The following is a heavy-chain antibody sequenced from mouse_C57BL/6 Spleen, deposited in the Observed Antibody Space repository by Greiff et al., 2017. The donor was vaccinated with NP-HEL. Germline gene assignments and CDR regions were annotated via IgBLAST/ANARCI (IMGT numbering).Heavy chain of an antibody. V-gene: IGHV5-6*01. CDR2: ISSGGSYT. CDR3: ANDYDPSWFAY. J-gene: IGHJ3*01. Sequence: EVQVVESGGDLVKPGGSLKLSCAASGFTFSSYGMSWVRQTPDKRLEWVATISSGGSYTYYPDSVKGRFTISRDNAKNTLYLQMSSLKSEDTAMYYCANDYDPSWFAYWGQGTLVTVSA. CDR1: GFTFSSYG. D-gene: IGHD2-4*01.